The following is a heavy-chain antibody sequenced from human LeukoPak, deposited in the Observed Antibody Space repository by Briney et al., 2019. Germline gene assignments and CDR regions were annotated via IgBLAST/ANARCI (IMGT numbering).Heavy chain of an antibody. Sequence: GGSLRLSCAASGFTFSSYSMNWVRQAPGKGLEWVAIIYSGGSTYYADSVKGRFTISRDNSKNMLYLQMNSLRVEDTAVYYCARSPITGEIYFHYWGQGTLVTVSS. D-gene: IGHD7-27*01. V-gene: IGHV3-53*01. J-gene: IGHJ4*02. CDR3: ARSPITGEIYFHY. CDR2: IYSGGST. CDR1: GFTFSSYS.